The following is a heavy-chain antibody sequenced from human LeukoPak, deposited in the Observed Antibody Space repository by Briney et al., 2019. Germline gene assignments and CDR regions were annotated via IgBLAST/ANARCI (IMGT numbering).Heavy chain of an antibody. J-gene: IGHJ4*02. CDR1: GFTFSSYW. CDR2: IKQDGSEK. CDR3: AREAGRGAHFDY. D-gene: IGHD3-10*01. Sequence: AGGSLRLSCVASGFTFSSYWMSWVRQAPGKGLEWVANIKQDGSEKYYVDSVKGRFTISRDNAKNSLYLQMNSLRAEDTAVYYCAREAGRGAHFDYWGQGTLVTVSS. V-gene: IGHV3-7*01.